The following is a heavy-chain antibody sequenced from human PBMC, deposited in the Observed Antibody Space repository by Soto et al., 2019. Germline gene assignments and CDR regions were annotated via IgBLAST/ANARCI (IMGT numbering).Heavy chain of an antibody. V-gene: IGHV3-73*02. J-gene: IGHJ4*02. CDR1: GFTFSGSA. CDR2: IRSKANSYAT. CDR3: TTIVGAINY. Sequence: EVQLVESGGGLVQPGGSLKLSCAASGFTFSGSATHWVRQASGKGLEWVGRIRSKANSYATAYAASVKGRFTISRDDSKNTAYLQMNSLKTEDTAVYYCTTIVGAINYWGQGTLVTVSS. D-gene: IGHD1-26*01.